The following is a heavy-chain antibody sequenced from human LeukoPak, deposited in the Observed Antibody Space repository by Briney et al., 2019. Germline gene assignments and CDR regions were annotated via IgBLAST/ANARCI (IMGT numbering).Heavy chain of an antibody. D-gene: IGHD6-19*01. CDR2: IKSDGKT. CDR1: GFTFNTYA. J-gene: IGHJ5*02. CDR3: AKCRVETYSSGWCNWLDP. V-gene: IGHV3-23*01. Sequence: GGSLRLSCAASGFTFNTYAMSWVRQAPGMGLERVSAIKSDGKTHYADSVKGRFTISRDNSKNTLSLQMNSLRAEDTALYYCAKCRVETYSSGWCNWLDPWGQGTQVTVSS.